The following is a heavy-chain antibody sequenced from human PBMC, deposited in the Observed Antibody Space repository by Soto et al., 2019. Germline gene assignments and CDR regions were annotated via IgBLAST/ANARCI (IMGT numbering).Heavy chain of an antibody. CDR3: AHRTLGDNWFDP. J-gene: IGHJ5*02. V-gene: IGHV2-5*02. Sequence: GLDLEWLALIYWDDDKRYSPSLKSRLTITKDTSKNQVVLTMTNMDPVDTATYYCAHRTLGDNWFDPWGQGTLVTVSS. CDR2: IYWDDDK.